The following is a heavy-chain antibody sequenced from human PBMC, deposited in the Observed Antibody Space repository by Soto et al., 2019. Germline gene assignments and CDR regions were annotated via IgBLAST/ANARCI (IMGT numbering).Heavy chain of an antibody. D-gene: IGHD3-22*01. J-gene: IGHJ2*01. V-gene: IGHV5-10-1*01. Sequence: GESLKISCNGSGYSFTIYWISWVRQMPGKGLEWMGRIDPSDSYTNYSPSFQGHVTISADKSISTAYLQWSSLKASDTAMYYCARLPYYYDSSGSPFFDLWGRGTLVTVSS. CDR2: IDPSDSYT. CDR1: GYSFTIYW. CDR3: ARLPYYYDSSGSPFFDL.